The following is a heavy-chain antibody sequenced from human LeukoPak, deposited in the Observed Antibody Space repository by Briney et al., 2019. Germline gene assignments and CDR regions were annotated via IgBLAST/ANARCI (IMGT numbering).Heavy chain of an antibody. V-gene: IGHV3-48*02. D-gene: IGHD3-9*01. CDR2: IDSSSNII. CDR1: GFTFSTCS. CDR3: AGSLLATWLYN. Sequence: GGSLRLSCVASGFTFSTCSMNWVRQAPGKGLEWVSFIDSSSNIIRYADSVKGRFTVSRDNAESSLYLQMNSLRDEDTAVYYCAGSLLATWLYNWGQGTLVTVSS. J-gene: IGHJ4*02.